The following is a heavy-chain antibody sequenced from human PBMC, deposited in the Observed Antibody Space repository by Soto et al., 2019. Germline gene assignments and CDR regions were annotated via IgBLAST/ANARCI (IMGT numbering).Heavy chain of an antibody. CDR1: GYTFTSYY. V-gene: IGHV1-46*01. J-gene: IGHJ4*02. CDR2: INPSGGST. CDR3: ARGPPLGGYDILTGYYKGDPYYFDY. D-gene: IGHD3-9*01. Sequence: ASVKVSCKASGYTFTSYYMHWVRQAPGQGLEWMGIINPSGGSTSYAQKFQGRVTMTRDTSTSTVYMELSSLRSEDTAVYYCARGPPLGGYDILTGYYKGDPYYFDYWGQGTLVTVSS.